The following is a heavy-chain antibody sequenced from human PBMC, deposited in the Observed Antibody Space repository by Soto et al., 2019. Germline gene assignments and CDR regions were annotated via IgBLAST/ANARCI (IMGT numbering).Heavy chain of an antibody. V-gene: IGHV3-9*01. CDR1: GFTFDDYA. CDR2: ISWNSGNK. D-gene: IGHD1-26*01. Sequence: FLRLSCAAFGFTFDDYAMHWVRQAPGKGLEWVSGISWNSGNKGYADSVKGRFTIPRDNSKNSLYLQMNSLRAEDTALYYCAKDKDQQLVQIVGATSYYYGMDVWGQGTTVTVSS. CDR3: AKDKDQQLVQIVGATSYYYGMDV. J-gene: IGHJ6*02.